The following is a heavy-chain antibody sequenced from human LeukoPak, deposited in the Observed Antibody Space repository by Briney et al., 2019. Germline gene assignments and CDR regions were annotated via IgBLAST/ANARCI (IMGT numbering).Heavy chain of an antibody. V-gene: IGHV1-69*13. CDR1: GGTFSIYA. CDR2: IIPIFGTA. J-gene: IGHJ6*02. Sequence: SVKVSCEASGGTFSIYAISWVRQAPGQGLEWMGGIIPIFGTANYAQKFQGRVTITADESTSTAYMGLSSLRSEDTAVYYCARGYRPSYYYYGMDVWGQGTTVTVSS. D-gene: IGHD1-1*01. CDR3: ARGYRPSYYYYGMDV.